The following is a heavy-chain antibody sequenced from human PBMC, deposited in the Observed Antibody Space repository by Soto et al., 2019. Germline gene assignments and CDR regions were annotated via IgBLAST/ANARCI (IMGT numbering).Heavy chain of an antibody. CDR1: GRSFSGYY. J-gene: IGHJ6*03. D-gene: IGHD3-3*01. CDR3: ARVAGLDFWSGTRGYSYFYMHV. Sequence: SETLSLTCAVYGRSFSGYYWSWIRQPPGKGLEWIGEINHSGSTNYDPSLKRRVTISVDTSKNQFSLKLSSVTAADTAVYYCARVAGLDFWSGTRGYSYFYMHVWGKGTTVTVSS. V-gene: IGHV4-34*01. CDR2: INHSGST.